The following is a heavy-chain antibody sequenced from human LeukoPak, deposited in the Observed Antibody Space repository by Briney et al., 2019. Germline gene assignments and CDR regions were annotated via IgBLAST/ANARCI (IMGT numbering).Heavy chain of an antibody. CDR1: GFTFDDYA. CDR2: ISWNSDSI. Sequence: PGRSLRLSCAASGFTFDDYAMHWVRQAPGRGLEWVSGISWNSDSIGSADSVKGRFTISRDKAKNSLYLQMNSLRAEDMALYYCGKGVAGGVTAPFDFWGQGTLVTVSS. J-gene: IGHJ4*02. V-gene: IGHV3-9*03. D-gene: IGHD3-10*01. CDR3: GKGVAGGVTAPFDF.